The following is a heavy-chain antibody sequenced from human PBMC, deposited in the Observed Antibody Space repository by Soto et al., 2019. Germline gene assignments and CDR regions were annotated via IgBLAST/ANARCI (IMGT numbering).Heavy chain of an antibody. Sequence: GVSVKVSCKASGGAFSSYAISWVRQAPGQGLEWMGGIIPMFDTPIYAQKFQDRVTITADESTSTAYMQLSSLRSGDTAVYYCARSGGLDRDFNYWGQGSLVTVSS. CDR1: GGAFSSYA. J-gene: IGHJ4*02. D-gene: IGHD2-15*01. CDR2: IIPMFDTP. V-gene: IGHV1-69*13. CDR3: ARSGGLDRDFNY.